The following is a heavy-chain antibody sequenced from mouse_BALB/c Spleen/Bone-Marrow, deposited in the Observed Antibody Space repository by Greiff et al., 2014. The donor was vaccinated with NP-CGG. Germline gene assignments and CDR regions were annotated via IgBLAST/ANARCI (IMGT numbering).Heavy chain of an antibody. D-gene: IGHD2-4*01. J-gene: IGHJ3*01. CDR3: ARGYDYGSFAY. Sequence: QVQLKESGAELMKPGASVKISCKAIGYTFSNYWIEWVKQRPGHGLEWIGEIFPGSGSTHYIEKFKGKATFTADTSSNTAYMQLSSLTSEDSAVYYCARGYDYGSFAYWGQGTLVTVSA. V-gene: IGHV1-9*01. CDR2: IFPGSGST. CDR1: GYTFSNYW.